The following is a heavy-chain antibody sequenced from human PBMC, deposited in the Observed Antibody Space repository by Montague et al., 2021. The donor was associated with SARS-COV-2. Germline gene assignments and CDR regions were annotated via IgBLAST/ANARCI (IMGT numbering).Heavy chain of an antibody. CDR3: ARDRGVQYQLQMPFYFDY. CDR2: IYHSGST. D-gene: IGHD2-2*01. Sequence: SETLSLTCAVYGGSFSGYYWGWIRQPPGKGLEWIGEIYHSGSTNYNPSLKSRVTISVDTSKNQFFLRLSSVTAADTAVYYCARDRGVQYQLQMPFYFDYWGQGTLVTVSS. J-gene: IGHJ4*02. V-gene: IGHV4-34*01. CDR1: GGSFSGYY.